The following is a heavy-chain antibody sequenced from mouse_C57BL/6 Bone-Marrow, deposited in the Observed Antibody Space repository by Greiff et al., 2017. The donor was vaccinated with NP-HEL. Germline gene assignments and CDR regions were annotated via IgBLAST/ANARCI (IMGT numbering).Heavy chain of an antibody. D-gene: IGHD1-1*01. J-gene: IGHJ2*01. CDR3: SSLLLRWDY. CDR2: IDPANGNA. Sequence: VQLQQSVAELVRPGASVKLSCTASGFNIQNTYMHWVKQRPEQGLEWIGRIDPANGNAKYAPKFQGKATITADTSSNTAYLQLSSLTSEDTAIYYCSSLLLRWDYWGQGTTLTVSS. V-gene: IGHV14-3*01. CDR1: GFNIQNTY.